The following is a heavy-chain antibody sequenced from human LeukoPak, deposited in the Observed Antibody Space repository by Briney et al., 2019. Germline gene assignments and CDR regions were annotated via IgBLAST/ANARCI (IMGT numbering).Heavy chain of an antibody. CDR1: GYPFSSYA. J-gene: IGHJ4*02. Sequence: GGSLRLSCAASGYPFSSYAMSWVRQAPGKGLEWVAVIWYDGSNKYYADSVKGRFTISRDNSKNTLYLQMNSLRAEDTAVYYCARGGEQWLDLYYFDYWGQGTLVTVSS. D-gene: IGHD6-19*01. CDR2: IWYDGSNK. V-gene: IGHV3-33*08. CDR3: ARGGEQWLDLYYFDY.